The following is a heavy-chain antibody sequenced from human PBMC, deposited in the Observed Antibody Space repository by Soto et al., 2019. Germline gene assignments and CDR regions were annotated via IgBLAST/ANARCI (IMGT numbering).Heavy chain of an antibody. CDR1: GFTFSSYA. CDR3: VKGEYYYDSSGHHAFDI. D-gene: IGHD3-22*01. CDR2: ISTNGGST. Sequence: PGGSLRLSCSASGFTFSSYAMHWVRQAPGKGLEYVSSISTNGGSTHYADSVKGRFTISRDNSKNTQYLQMSSLRADDTAVYYCVKGEYYYDSSGHHAFDIWGQGTMVTVSS. J-gene: IGHJ3*02. V-gene: IGHV3-64D*06.